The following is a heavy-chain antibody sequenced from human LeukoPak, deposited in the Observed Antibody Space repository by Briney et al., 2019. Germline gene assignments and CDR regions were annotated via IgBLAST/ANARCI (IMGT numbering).Heavy chain of an antibody. Sequence: LSLTCTVSGGSISSYYWSWIRQAPGKGLEWVSYISSSGSTIYYADSVKGRFTISRDNAKNSLYLQMNSLRAEDTAVYYCARGGSYDILTGYYKYWGQGTLVTVSS. CDR3: ARGGSYDILTGYYKY. V-gene: IGHV3-11*01. J-gene: IGHJ4*02. D-gene: IGHD3-9*01. CDR1: GGSISSYY. CDR2: ISSSGSTI.